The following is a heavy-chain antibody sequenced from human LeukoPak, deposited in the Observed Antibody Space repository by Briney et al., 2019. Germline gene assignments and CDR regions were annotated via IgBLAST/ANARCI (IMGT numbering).Heavy chain of an antibody. D-gene: IGHD3-9*01. CDR2: ISDDGSDT. Sequence: HTGGSLRLSCAASGLPFTNYGMHWVRQAPGKGLEWVAVISDDGSDTYYAESVKGRFTISRDNSKNTLSLQMNSLRAEDTAIYFCASQGDYDIFTAYFDFWGQGTLVTVSS. CDR3: ASQGDYDIFTAYFDF. CDR1: GLPFTNYG. V-gene: IGHV3-30*03. J-gene: IGHJ4*02.